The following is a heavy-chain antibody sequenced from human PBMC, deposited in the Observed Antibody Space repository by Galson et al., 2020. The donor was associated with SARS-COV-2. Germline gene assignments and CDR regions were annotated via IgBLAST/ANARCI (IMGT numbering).Heavy chain of an antibody. Sequence: ASVKVSCKASGYTFTGYYLHWVRQAPGQGLEWMGWINPNSGGTNYAQKFPGRVTMTSDTSISTAYMELGRLTSDDTAVYYCVKDSAYYYDSSGYSERFHYYFGMDVWGQGTTVTVSS. J-gene: IGHJ6*02. CDR1: GYTFTGYY. CDR2: INPNSGGT. D-gene: IGHD3-22*01. CDR3: VKDSAYYYDSSGYSERFHYYFGMDV. V-gene: IGHV1-2*02.